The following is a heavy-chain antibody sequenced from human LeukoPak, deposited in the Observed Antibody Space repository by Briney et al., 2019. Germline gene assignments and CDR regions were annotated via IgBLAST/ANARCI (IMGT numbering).Heavy chain of an antibody. Sequence: RGSLRLSCAASGFTFSNFWMSWVRQAPGKGLEWVANINQDGSEKYYVDSVKGRFTISRDNAKNSLYVQMNSLRAEDTAVYYCAREYVWGSYRTGRLDYWGQGALVTVSS. CDR3: AREYVWGSYRTGRLDY. CDR1: GFTFSNFW. CDR2: INQDGSEK. J-gene: IGHJ4*02. V-gene: IGHV3-7*01. D-gene: IGHD3-16*02.